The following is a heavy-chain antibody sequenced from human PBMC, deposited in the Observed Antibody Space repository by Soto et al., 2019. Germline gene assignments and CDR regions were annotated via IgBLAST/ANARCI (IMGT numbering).Heavy chain of an antibody. CDR2: ISDRGDTT. CDR1: GFNIRSYS. V-gene: IGHV3-23*01. Sequence: EVQLLESGGGLVQPGGSLRLSCAASGFNIRSYSMYWVRQAPGKGLEWVSGISDRGDTTHYADSLKGRFTISRDTSTNTLYLLLNTLSADVTAVYYCATDNPGTTSFDYWGQGTLVTVSS. CDR3: ATDNPGTTSFDY. J-gene: IGHJ4*02. D-gene: IGHD1-1*01.